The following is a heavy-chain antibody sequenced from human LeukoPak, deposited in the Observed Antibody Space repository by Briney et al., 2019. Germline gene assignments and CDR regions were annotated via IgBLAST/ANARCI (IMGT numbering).Heavy chain of an antibody. V-gene: IGHV1-18*01. J-gene: IGHJ2*01. CDR2: ISAYNGNT. D-gene: IGHD6-13*01. CDR1: GYTFTSYG. Sequence: ASVKVSCKASGYTFTSYGISWVRQAPGQGLEWMGWISAYNGNTNYAQKLQGRVTMTTDTSTSTAYMELRSLRSDDTAVYYCAREGGHITYSSSWPFDLWGRGTLVTVSS. CDR3: AREGGHITYSSSWPFDL.